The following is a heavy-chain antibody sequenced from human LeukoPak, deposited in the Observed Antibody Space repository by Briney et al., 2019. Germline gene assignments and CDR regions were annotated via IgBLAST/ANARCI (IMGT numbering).Heavy chain of an antibody. CDR2: ISYSGTT. CDR3: ARHGGETMVSTILHAFDV. V-gene: IGHV4-59*08. J-gene: IGHJ3*01. Sequence: SETLSLTCTVSGGSVTSYSWSWIRQPPGKGLEWVGYISYSGTTNYNPSLKSRVTISVDTSKNQFSLRLSSVTAADMAVYYCARHGGETMVSTILHAFDVWGQGTVVTVSS. CDR1: GGSVTSYS. D-gene: IGHD5/OR15-5a*01.